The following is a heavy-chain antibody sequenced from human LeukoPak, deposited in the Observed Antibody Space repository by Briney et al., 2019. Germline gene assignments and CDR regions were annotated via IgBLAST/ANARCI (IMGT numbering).Heavy chain of an antibody. J-gene: IGHJ4*02. D-gene: IGHD3-22*01. CDR2: IIPIFGTA. V-gene: IGHV1-69*05. CDR3: AREGYYYDSSGYYYADY. Sequence: ASVKVSCKASGGAFSSYAISWVRQAPGQGLEWMGRIIPIFGTANYAQKFQGRVRIITDESTSTAYMELSSLRSEDTAVYYCAREGYYYDSSGYYYADYWGQGTLVTVSS. CDR1: GGAFSSYA.